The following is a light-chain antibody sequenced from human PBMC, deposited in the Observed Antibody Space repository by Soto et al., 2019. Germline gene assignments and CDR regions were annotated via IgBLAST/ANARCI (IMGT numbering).Light chain of an antibody. CDR1: SRDVGGSNS. V-gene: IGLV2-14*01. J-gene: IGLJ2*01. Sequence: QSALTQAASVSGSPGPSITISCTGTSRDVGGSNSVSWYQQHPGKAPKLLIYDVSNLPSGVYNRFSGSKSGNTASRTISGLQAEDEADYYCSSYTSSSTVVFGGGTKVTVL. CDR2: DVS. CDR3: SSYTSSSTVV.